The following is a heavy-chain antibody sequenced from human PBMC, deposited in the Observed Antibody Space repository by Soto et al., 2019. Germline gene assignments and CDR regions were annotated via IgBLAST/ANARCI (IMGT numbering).Heavy chain of an antibody. CDR1: GFTFSSYA. CDR2: ISGSGGST. D-gene: IGHD4-17*01. CDR3: AITYGDYVPLDYYYYGMDV. Sequence: GGSLRLSCAASGFTFSSYAMSWVRQAPGKGLEWVSAISGSGGSTYYADSVKGRFTISRDNSKNTLYLQMNSLRAEDTAVYYCAITYGDYVPLDYYYYGMDVWGQGTTVTVSS. V-gene: IGHV3-23*01. J-gene: IGHJ6*02.